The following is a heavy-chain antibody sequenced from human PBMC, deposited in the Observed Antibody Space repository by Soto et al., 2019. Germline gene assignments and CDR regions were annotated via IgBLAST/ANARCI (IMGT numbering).Heavy chain of an antibody. V-gene: IGHV4-4*02. J-gene: IGHJ4*02. CDR3: VRSVGWYAIDY. D-gene: IGHD6-19*01. CDR2: ISHIGSV. CDR1: GVSISSNYY. Sequence: QVLLQESGPGLVQPSGTLSLSCAVSGVSISSNYYWGWVRQSPGKGLEWLGDISHIGSVNYSPSLMSRVTISMDRSENQLSLKLNSVTAADTAVYYCVRSVGWYAIDYWGQGTLVIVSS.